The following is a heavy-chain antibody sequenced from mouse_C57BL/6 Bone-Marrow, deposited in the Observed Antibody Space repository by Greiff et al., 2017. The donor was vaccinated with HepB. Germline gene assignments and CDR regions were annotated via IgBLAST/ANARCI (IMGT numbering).Heavy chain of an antibody. CDR2: IWTGGGT. D-gene: IGHD4-1*01. V-gene: IGHV2-9-1*01. J-gene: IGHJ2*01. CDR3: ARKGLGPFDY. CDR1: GFSLTSYA. Sequence: VKVEQSGPGLVAPSQCLSISCTVSGFSLTSYAIRWVRQPPGKGLEWLGVIWTGGGTNANSALNSSLSISKDNSNSKVFLKMNSLQTDDTARYYCARKGLGPFDYGGQGTTLTVSS.